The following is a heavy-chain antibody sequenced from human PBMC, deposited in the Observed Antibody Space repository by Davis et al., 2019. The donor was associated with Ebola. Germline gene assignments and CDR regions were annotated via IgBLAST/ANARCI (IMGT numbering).Heavy chain of an antibody. J-gene: IGHJ4*02. CDR1: GYTFTSYA. D-gene: IGHD3-22*01. CDR2: INAGNGNT. V-gene: IGHV1-3*01. Sequence: ASVKVSCKASGYTFTSYAMHWVRQAPGQRLEWMGWINAGNGNTKYSQKFQGRVTITRDTSASTAYMELSSLRSEDTAVYYCARGIHYYDSSGYYWGQGTLVTVSS. CDR3: ARGIHYYDSSGYY.